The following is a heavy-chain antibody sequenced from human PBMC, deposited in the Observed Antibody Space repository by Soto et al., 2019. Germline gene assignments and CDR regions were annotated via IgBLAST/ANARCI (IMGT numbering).Heavy chain of an antibody. CDR1: GFTFSSYA. Sequence: GGSLRLSCAASGFTFSSYAMSWVRQAPGKGLEWVSVISGSGGSRYYADSVKGRFTISRDNSKNTLYLQMNSLRAEDTAVYYCAKAGYCTNGACYLYYFDYWGQGTLVTVLL. J-gene: IGHJ4*02. V-gene: IGHV3-23*01. CDR2: ISGSGGSR. CDR3: AKAGYCTNGACYLYYFDY. D-gene: IGHD2-8*01.